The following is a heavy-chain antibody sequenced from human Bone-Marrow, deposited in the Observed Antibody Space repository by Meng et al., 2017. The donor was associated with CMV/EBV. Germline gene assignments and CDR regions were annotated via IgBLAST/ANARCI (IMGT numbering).Heavy chain of an antibody. CDR3: ARGGDGVYYDFWSGYYKGYYYYYGMDV. CDR1: GYTFTSYY. J-gene: IGHJ6*02. V-gene: IGHV1-46*01. D-gene: IGHD3-3*01. Sequence: ASVKVSCKASGYTFTSYYMHWVRQAPGQGLEWMGIINPSGGSTSYAQKFQGRVTMTRDTSTSTAYMELSSLRSEDTAVYYCARGGDGVYYDFWSGYYKGYYYYYGMDVWGQGTTVTVSS. CDR2: INPSGGST.